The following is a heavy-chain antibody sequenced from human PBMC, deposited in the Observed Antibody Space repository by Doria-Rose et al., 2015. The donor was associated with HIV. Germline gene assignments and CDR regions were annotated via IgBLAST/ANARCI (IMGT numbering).Heavy chain of an antibody. J-gene: IGHJ6*02. V-gene: IGHV4-30-2*04. Sequence: PGSGLEWIGNIFYSGNTHFNPSLESRVSISIDTSKNQFSLRLSSVTAADTAVYYCARDKIRRRGSAGEDYGMDVWGQGTTITVS. D-gene: IGHD1-26*01. CDR3: ARDKIRRRGSAGEDYGMDV. CDR2: IFYSGNT.